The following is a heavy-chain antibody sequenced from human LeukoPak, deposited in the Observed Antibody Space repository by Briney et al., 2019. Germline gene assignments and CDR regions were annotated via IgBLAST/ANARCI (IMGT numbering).Heavy chain of an antibody. CDR2: INHSGST. Sequence: SETLSLTCGVYGGSFFGYYWTWIRQPPGKGLEWIGEINHSGSTRYNPSLKSRVTISLDTSKSQFSLKLTSVTAADTAVYFCARAPSRGSPFFDFWGQGTLVTVSS. J-gene: IGHJ4*02. CDR3: ARAPSRGSPFFDF. CDR1: GGSFFGYY. D-gene: IGHD5-12*01. V-gene: IGHV4-34*01.